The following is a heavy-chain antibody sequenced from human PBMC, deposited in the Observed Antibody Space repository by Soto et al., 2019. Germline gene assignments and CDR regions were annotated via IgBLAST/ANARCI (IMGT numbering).Heavy chain of an antibody. CDR2: TYYRSKWYN. Sequence: SQTLSLTCAISGDSVSSNSAAWNWIRQSPSRGLEWLGRTYYRSKWYNDYAVSVKSRITINPDTSKNQFSLQLNSVTPEDTAVYYCARDIAWQLVRGMCAFDIWGQGTMVTVSS. J-gene: IGHJ3*02. CDR1: GDSVSSNSAA. D-gene: IGHD6-6*01. V-gene: IGHV6-1*01. CDR3: ARDIAWQLVRGMCAFDI.